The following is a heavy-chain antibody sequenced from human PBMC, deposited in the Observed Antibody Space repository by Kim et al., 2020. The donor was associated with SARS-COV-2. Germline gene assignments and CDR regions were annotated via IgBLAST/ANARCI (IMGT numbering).Heavy chain of an antibody. CDR2: IGGSGSST. J-gene: IGHJ4*02. D-gene: IGHD6-19*01. CDR3: AKLQQWLDGAFDY. Sequence: GGSLRLSCAASGFIFSSYAMGWVRQAPGKGLEWVSTIGGSGSSTFYADSVKGRFSVSRDSSKNTLYLQMNSLRAGDTAVYYCAKLQQWLDGAFDYWGQGTLVTVSS. V-gene: IGHV3-23*01. CDR1: GFIFSSYA.